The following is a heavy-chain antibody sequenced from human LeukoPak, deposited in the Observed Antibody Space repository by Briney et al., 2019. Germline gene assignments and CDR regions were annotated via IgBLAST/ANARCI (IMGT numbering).Heavy chain of an antibody. J-gene: IGHJ6*03. CDR2: IIPILGIA. Sequence: SVKVSCKASGGTFSSYTISWVRQAPGQGLEWMGRIIPILGIANYAQKFQGRGTITANKSTSTAYMELSSLRSEDTDVYYCARDLEGYCSSTSCYRDYYYYYMDVWGKGTTVTVSS. CDR1: GGTFSSYT. V-gene: IGHV1-69*04. D-gene: IGHD2-2*01. CDR3: ARDLEGYCSSTSCYRDYYYYYMDV.